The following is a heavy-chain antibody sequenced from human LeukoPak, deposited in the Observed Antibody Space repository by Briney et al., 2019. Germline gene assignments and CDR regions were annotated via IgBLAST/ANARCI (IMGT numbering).Heavy chain of an antibody. J-gene: IGHJ3*02. Sequence: PSETLSLACTVSGGSISSGGYYWSWIRQHPGKGLEWIGYIYYSGSTYYNPSLKSRVTISVDTSKNQFSLKLSSVTAADTAVYYCARGSNYDAFDIWGQGTMVTVSS. CDR3: ARGSNYDAFDI. D-gene: IGHD5-24*01. CDR2: IYYSGST. V-gene: IGHV4-31*03. CDR1: GGSISSGGYY.